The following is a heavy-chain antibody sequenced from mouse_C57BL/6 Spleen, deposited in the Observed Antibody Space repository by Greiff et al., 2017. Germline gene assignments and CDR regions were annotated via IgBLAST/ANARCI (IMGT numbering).Heavy chain of an antibody. Sequence: EVQLVESGGGLVQPGGSLSLSCAASGFTFTDYYMRWVRQPPGKGLEWLGFIRNKANGYTTDYSASVKGRFTISRDNSQSILYLQMNALRAEDGATYYCARSSKGYFDVWGTGTTVTVSS. CDR2: IRNKANGYTT. V-gene: IGHV7-3*01. D-gene: IGHD1-3*01. CDR3: ARSSKGYFDV. J-gene: IGHJ1*03. CDR1: GFTFTDYY.